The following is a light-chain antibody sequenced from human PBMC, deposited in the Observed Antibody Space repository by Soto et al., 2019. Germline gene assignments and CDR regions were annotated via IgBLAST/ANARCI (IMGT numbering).Light chain of an antibody. CDR2: EVN. Sequence: QSVLTQPASVSGSPGQSITISCTGTSSDVGSYNLVSWYQQHPGKAPKLMIYEVNNRPSGVPDRFSGSKSGNAASLTISGLQAEDEADYYCCSYAGSSTFEWVFGGGTKVTVL. CDR3: CSYAGSSTFEWV. CDR1: SSDVGSYNL. J-gene: IGLJ3*02. V-gene: IGLV2-23*02.